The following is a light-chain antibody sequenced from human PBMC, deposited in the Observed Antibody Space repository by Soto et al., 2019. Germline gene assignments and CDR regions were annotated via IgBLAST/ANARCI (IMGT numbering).Light chain of an antibody. CDR3: QTWGSGTVV. J-gene: IGLJ2*01. CDR1: SGHSSYA. V-gene: IGLV4-69*01. Sequence: QLVLTQSPSASASLGASVKLTCTLSSGHSSYAIAWHQQQPEKGPRYLMKLNSDGSHSKGAGIPDRFSGSRSGAERYLTISSLKSEDEADYYCQTWGSGTVVFGGGTKLTVL. CDR2: LNSDGSH.